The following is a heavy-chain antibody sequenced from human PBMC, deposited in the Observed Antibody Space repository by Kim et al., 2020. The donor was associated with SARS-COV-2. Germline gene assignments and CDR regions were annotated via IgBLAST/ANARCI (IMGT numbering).Heavy chain of an antibody. D-gene: IGHD3-16*01. CDR3: ARLGNYYDSGGSYKTSGDSFDL. CDR1: GYTFTNYW. V-gene: IGHV5-51*01. CDR2: IYPGDSAN. Sequence: GESLKISCKASGYTFTNYWIAWVRHVPGKGLEWTAIIYPGDSANRYTPSVQGQVTISVDKSTSTAYLQWSGLKASDTAMYYCARLGNYYDSGGSYKTSGDSFDLGGQGTMVT. J-gene: IGHJ3*01.